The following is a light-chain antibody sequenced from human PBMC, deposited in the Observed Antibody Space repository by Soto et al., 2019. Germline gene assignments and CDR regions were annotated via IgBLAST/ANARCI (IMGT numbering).Light chain of an antibody. V-gene: IGKV3-15*01. J-gene: IGKJ4*01. Sequence: ERVMTQSPATLSVSPGKRATLSCRASQSVTSNLAWYQQKPGQGPRRLIYGASTRATSIPARFSGSGSRTEGTLTIISLQSEDFAIYYCQQYNNWPPLTCGGGTKGVIK. CDR2: GAS. CDR3: QQYNNWPPLT. CDR1: QSVTSN.